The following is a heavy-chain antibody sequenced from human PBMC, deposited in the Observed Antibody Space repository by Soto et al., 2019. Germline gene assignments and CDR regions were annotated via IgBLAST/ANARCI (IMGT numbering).Heavy chain of an antibody. V-gene: IGHV3-23*01. D-gene: IGHD3-3*01. J-gene: IGHJ4*02. Sequence: EVQLLESGGGLVQPGGSLRLSCAASGVTFRSHAVSWVRQAPGKGLEWVSGIRGSADSTHYADSVKGRFTISRDNSKNKLYLQMNSLRVEDTALYYCAKNRNDFWSGIDYWGQGTLVTVSS. CDR3: AKNRNDFWSGIDY. CDR2: IRGSADST. CDR1: GVTFRSHA.